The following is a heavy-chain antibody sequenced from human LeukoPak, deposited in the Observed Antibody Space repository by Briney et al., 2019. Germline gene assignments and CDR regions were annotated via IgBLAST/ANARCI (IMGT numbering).Heavy chain of an antibody. Sequence: GGSLRLSCAASGFTFSSYEMNWVRQAPGKGLEWVSYISSSGSTIYYADSVKGRFTMSRDNAKNSLYLQMNSLRAEDTAIYYCARETRIRNYYDSGAYYYGDYFDYWGQGTLVTVSS. J-gene: IGHJ4*02. D-gene: IGHD3-22*01. CDR2: ISSSGSTI. CDR3: ARETRIRNYYDSGAYYYGDYFDY. V-gene: IGHV3-48*03. CDR1: GFTFSSYE.